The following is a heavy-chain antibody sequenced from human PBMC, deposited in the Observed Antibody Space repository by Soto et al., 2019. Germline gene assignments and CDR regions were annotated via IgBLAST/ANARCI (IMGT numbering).Heavy chain of an antibody. V-gene: IGHV3-23*01. Sequence: GSLRLSCEASGFTISNYGMAWVRQAPGKGLEWVSAISGRDAYTYYADSVKGRFTISRDNSKNTLYLQMSSLTAEDTALYYCAKVERMTPYTHLRWGQGTLVTVSS. CDR3: AKVERMTPYTHLR. CDR1: GFTISNYG. J-gene: IGHJ4*02. D-gene: IGHD1-1*01. CDR2: ISGRDAYT.